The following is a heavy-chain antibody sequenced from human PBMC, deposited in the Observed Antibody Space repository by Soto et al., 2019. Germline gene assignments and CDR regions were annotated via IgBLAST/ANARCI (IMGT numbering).Heavy chain of an antibody. V-gene: IGHV1-69*13. CDR2: IIPIFGTA. J-gene: IGHJ6*02. CDR1: GGTFSSYA. Sequence: SVKVSCKASGGTFSSYAISWVRQAPGQGLEWMGGIIPIFGTANYAQKFQGRVTITADESTSTAYMELSSLRSEDTAVYYCARGGQRVDILTAPFSASYYYYGMDVWGQGTTVTVSS. CDR3: ARGGQRVDILTAPFSASYYYYGMDV. D-gene: IGHD3-9*01.